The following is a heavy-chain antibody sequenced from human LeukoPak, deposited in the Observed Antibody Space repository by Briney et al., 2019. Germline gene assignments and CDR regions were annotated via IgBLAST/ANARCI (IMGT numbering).Heavy chain of an antibody. J-gene: IGHJ4*02. D-gene: IGHD3-9*01. CDR1: GGFISGYY. CDR3: ARGTVLRYFDWLTNRYYFDY. Sequence: SETLSLTCSVSGGFISGYYWSWIRQPPGKGLEWIGYIYSSGSTTYNPSLKSRVTISVDTPKNQFSLELSSVTAADTAVYYCARGTVLRYFDWLTNRYYFDYWGQGTLVTVSS. CDR2: IYSSGST. V-gene: IGHV4-59*01.